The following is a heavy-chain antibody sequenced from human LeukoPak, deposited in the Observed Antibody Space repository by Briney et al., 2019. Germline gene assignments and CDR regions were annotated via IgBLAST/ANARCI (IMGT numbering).Heavy chain of an antibody. J-gene: IGHJ5*02. Sequence: GGSLRLSCAASGFTFSNYYMSWIRQTPGKGLEWVSYISSSGSTIYYADSVKGRFTISRDNAKNSLYLQMNSLRAEDTAVYYCARGFVEAAAGTRGFDPWGQGTLVTVSS. CDR2: ISSSGSTI. V-gene: IGHV3-11*01. CDR1: GFTFSNYY. D-gene: IGHD6-13*01. CDR3: ARGFVEAAAGTRGFDP.